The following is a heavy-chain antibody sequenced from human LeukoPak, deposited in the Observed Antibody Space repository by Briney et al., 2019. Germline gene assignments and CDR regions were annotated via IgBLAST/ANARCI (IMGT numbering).Heavy chain of an antibody. J-gene: IGHJ4*02. CDR2: VYRTGNA. Sequence: SETLSLTCSVSGYSISSGYYWGWIRQPPGKGLEWIGVVYRTGNAYYNPSLKSRVTISIDTSKNQFSLNLTSVTAADTAVYFCAKARGYGSGYFGYWGQGILVPVSS. V-gene: IGHV4-38-2*02. CDR1: GYSISSGYY. D-gene: IGHD3-10*01. CDR3: AKARGYGSGYFGY.